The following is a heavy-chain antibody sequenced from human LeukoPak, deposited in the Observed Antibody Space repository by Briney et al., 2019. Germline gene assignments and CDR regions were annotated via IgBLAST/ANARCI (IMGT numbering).Heavy chain of an antibody. D-gene: IGHD3-22*01. J-gene: IGHJ4*02. CDR1: GFTFRNYA. Sequence: GGSLRLSCAASGFTFRNYAMTWVRQAPGKGLEWVSVISESGGNTKYADSVKGRFTISRDNSKNTLYLQMNSLRAEDTAVYYCAKIYYDSSGSDWGQGTLVTVSS. CDR2: ISESGGNT. V-gene: IGHV3-23*01. CDR3: AKIYYDSSGSD.